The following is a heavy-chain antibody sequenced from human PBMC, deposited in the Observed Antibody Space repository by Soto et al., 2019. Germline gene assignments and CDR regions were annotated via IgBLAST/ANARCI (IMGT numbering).Heavy chain of an antibody. V-gene: IGHV2-5*01. D-gene: IGHD6-25*01. CDR3: AHRLGSRGSFDY. CDR2: IYWNDDK. Sequence: GPTLVNPTQTPTLTLRFSGFSPPPSGVGVAWVRQPPGKALEWLALIYWNDDKRYSPSLKNRLTITKDTSKNQVVLTLTNMDPVDTATYYCAHRLGSRGSFDYWSQGSLVTVSS. CDR1: GFSPPPSGVG. J-gene: IGHJ4*02.